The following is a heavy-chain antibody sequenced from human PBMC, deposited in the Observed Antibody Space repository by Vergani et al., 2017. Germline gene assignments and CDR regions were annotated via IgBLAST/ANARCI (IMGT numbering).Heavy chain of an antibody. CDR1: GFTFSSYS. J-gene: IGHJ6*03. V-gene: IGHV3-48*01. D-gene: IGHD2-2*01. Sequence: EVQLVESGGGLVQPGGSLRLSCAASGFTFSSYSMNWVRQAPGKGLEWVSYISSSSSTIYYADSVKGRFTISRDNAKNSLYLQMNSLRAEDTAVYYCARVPASYWSSTSCSHALYYYYYMDVWGKGTTVTVSS. CDR3: ARVPASYWSSTSCSHALYYYYYMDV. CDR2: ISSSSSTI.